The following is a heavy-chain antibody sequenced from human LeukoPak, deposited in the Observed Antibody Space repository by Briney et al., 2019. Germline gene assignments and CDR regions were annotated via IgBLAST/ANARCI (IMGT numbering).Heavy chain of an antibody. CDR2: IYSGGST. Sequence: GGSLGLSCAASGFTVSSNYMSWVRQAPGKGPEWVSVIYSGGSTYYADSVKGRFTISRDNSKNTLYLQMNSLRAEDTAVYYCARNWGTGYFDLWGRGTLVTVSS. CDR1: GFTVSSNY. J-gene: IGHJ2*01. CDR3: ARNWGTGYFDL. D-gene: IGHD7-27*01. V-gene: IGHV3-53*01.